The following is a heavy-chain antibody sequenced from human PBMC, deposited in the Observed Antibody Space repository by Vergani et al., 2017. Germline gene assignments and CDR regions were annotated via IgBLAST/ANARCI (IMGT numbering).Heavy chain of an antibody. J-gene: IGHJ4*02. CDR1: GFTFSSYS. D-gene: IGHD5-12*01. Sequence: EVQLVESGGGLVQPGGSLRLSCAASGFTFSSYSMNWVRQAPGKGLEWVSYISSSSSTIYYADSVKGRFTISRDNAKNSLYLQMNSLRAEDTAVYYCAREDYSGYLYYFDYWGQGTLVTVSS. V-gene: IGHV3-48*01. CDR3: AREDYSGYLYYFDY. CDR2: ISSSSSTI.